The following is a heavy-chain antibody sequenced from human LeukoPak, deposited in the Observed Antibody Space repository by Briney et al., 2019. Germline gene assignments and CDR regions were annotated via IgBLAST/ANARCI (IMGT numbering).Heavy chain of an antibody. Sequence: SETLSLTCAVYGGSFSGYYWSWIRQPPGKGLEWIGEINHGGSTNYNPSLKSRVTISVDTSKNQFSLKLSSVTAADTAVYYCARSPIAARLVRAPDYWGQGTLVTVSS. D-gene: IGHD6-6*01. V-gene: IGHV4-34*01. CDR3: ARSPIAARLVRAPDY. J-gene: IGHJ4*02. CDR2: INHGGST. CDR1: GGSFSGYY.